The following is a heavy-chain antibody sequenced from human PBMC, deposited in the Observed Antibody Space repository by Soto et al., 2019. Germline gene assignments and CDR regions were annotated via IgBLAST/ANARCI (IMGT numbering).Heavy chain of an antibody. CDR2: ISYDGSNK. Sequence: PGGSLRLSCAASGFTFSSYAMHWVRQAPGKGLEWVAVISYDGSNKYYADSVKGRFTISRDNSKNTLYLQMNSLRAEDTAVYYCARDPIAEHYLGDVWGQGTKVTVSS. CDR1: GFTFSSYA. V-gene: IGHV3-30-3*01. D-gene: IGHD6-13*01. CDR3: ARDPIAEHYLGDV. J-gene: IGHJ6*02.